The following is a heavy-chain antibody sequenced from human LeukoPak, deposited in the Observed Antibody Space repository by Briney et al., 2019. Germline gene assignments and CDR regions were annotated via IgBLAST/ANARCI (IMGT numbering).Heavy chain of an antibody. D-gene: IGHD3-10*01. Sequence: ASVKVSCKASGGTFSSYAISWVRQAPGQGLEWMGIINPRGGSTTYAQKFQGRVTMTRDTSTSTVYMELSSLRSEDTAVYYCARATYYYGSGTYYAYWGQGTLVTVSS. V-gene: IGHV1-46*01. J-gene: IGHJ4*02. CDR1: GGTFSSYA. CDR2: INPRGGST. CDR3: ARATYYYGSGTYYAY.